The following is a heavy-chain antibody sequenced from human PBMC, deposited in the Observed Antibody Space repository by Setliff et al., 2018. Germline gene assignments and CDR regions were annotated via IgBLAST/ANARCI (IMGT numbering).Heavy chain of an antibody. CDR3: RFWDGSYKNDY. CDR2: IYGGGAT. Sequence: SETLSLTCSVSGDPIDSYYWSWVRQSAGRGLEWIGRIYGGGATNYNPSLKARLTISVDNSKNQFSLQLTSVTAADTAAYYCRFWDGSYKNDYWGQGTLVTSPQ. J-gene: IGHJ4*02. D-gene: IGHD3-3*01. V-gene: IGHV4-4*07. CDR1: GDPIDSYY.